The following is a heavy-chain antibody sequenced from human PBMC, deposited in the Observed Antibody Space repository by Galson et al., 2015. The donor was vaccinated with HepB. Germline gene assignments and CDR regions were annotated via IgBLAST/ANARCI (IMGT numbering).Heavy chain of an antibody. CDR1: GFTFDDYA. Sequence: SLRLSCAASGFTFDDYAMHWVRQAPGKGLEWVSGISWNSGSIGYADSVKGRFTISRDNAKNSLYLQMNSLRAEDTALYYCAKDIGYSSSWDDAFDIWGQGTMVTVSS. D-gene: IGHD6-13*01. J-gene: IGHJ3*02. V-gene: IGHV3-9*01. CDR2: ISWNSGSI. CDR3: AKDIGYSSSWDDAFDI.